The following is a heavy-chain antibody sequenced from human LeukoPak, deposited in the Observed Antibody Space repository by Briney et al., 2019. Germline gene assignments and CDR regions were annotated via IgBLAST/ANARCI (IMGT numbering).Heavy chain of an antibody. CDR3: ARHSYSSSWLEYFQH. J-gene: IGHJ1*01. CDR1: GGSISSTTFY. V-gene: IGHV4-31*03. D-gene: IGHD6-13*01. CDR2: ISYSGST. Sequence: SETLSLTCTVSGGSISSTTFYWNWIRQQPGKGLEWIGYISYSGSTYYTPSLKSRITISLDMSRNQFSLKLTSVTAADTAVYYCARHSYSSSWLEYFQHWGQGTLVTVSS.